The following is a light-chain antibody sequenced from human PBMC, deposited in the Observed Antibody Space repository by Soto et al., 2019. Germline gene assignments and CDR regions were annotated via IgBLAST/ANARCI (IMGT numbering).Light chain of an antibody. CDR2: KAS. CDR3: QHYNSYSEA. V-gene: IGKV1-5*03. J-gene: IGKJ1*01. CDR1: QTISSW. Sequence: DIQMSQSPSTLSVSVGDRVTITCRASQTISSWLAWYQQKPGQAPKLLIYKASNLKSGVPSRFSGSGSGTEFTLTISSLQPDDFATYYCQHYNSYSEAFGQGTKVDIK.